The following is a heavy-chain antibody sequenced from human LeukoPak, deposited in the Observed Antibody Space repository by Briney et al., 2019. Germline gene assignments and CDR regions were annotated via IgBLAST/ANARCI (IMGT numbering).Heavy chain of an antibody. Sequence: GGSLRLSCAAYGFTFDDYAMHWVRQAPGEGLEWVSGISWNSGSIGYADSVKGRFTISRDNAKNSLYLQMNSLRAEDTALYYCAKHVAAAGTGGNFDYWGQGTLVTVSP. CDR1: GFTFDDYA. CDR2: ISWNSGSI. J-gene: IGHJ4*02. CDR3: AKHVAAAGTGGNFDY. V-gene: IGHV3-9*01. D-gene: IGHD6-13*01.